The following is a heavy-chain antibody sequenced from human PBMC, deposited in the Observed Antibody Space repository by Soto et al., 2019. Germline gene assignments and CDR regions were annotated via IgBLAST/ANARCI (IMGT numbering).Heavy chain of an antibody. CDR3: AKEMVAAAYVETSPFDF. Sequence: EVQLLESGGGLVQPGGSLRLSCAASGFTFSSYAMAWVRQAPGTGLEWVSGIDGSGGDTSFADSVKGRFSISRYNSKKMLYLHMNSLRAEDTARYYCAKEMVAAAYVETSPFDFWGQGTLVTVSS. J-gene: IGHJ4*02. D-gene: IGHD2-15*01. V-gene: IGHV3-23*01. CDR2: IDGSGGDT. CDR1: GFTFSSYA.